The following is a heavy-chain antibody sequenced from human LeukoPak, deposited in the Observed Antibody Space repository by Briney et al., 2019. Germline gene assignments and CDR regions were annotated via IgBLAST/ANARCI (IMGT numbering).Heavy chain of an antibody. CDR2: IYPGDSDT. V-gene: IGHV5-51*01. CDR1: GYSFTNYW. D-gene: IGHD3-16*01. J-gene: IGHJ4*02. CDR3: ARHESTYPLAY. Sequence: GESLKISCEGSGYSFTNYWIGWVRQMPGRGLEWMGVIYPGDSDTRYSPSFQGQVTISADKSINTAYLHWSSLKASDTAMYYCARHESTYPLAYWGQGTLLTVSS.